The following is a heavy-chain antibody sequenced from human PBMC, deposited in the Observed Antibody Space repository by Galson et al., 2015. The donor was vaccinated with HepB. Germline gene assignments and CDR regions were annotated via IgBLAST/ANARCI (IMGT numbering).Heavy chain of an antibody. V-gene: IGHV3-73*01. CDR3: TRPAYGAKLRGWFDP. CDR2: IRSKANSYAT. J-gene: IGHJ5*02. D-gene: IGHD4-17*01. Sequence: SLRLSCAASGFTFSGSAMHWVRQASGKGLEWVGRIRSKANSYATAYAASVKGRFTISRDDSKNTAYLQMNSLKTEDTAVYYCTRPAYGAKLRGWFDPWGQGTLVTVSS. CDR1: GFTFSGSA.